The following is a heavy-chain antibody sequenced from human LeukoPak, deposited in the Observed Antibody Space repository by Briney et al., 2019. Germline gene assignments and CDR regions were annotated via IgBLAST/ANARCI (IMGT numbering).Heavy chain of an antibody. Sequence: ASVKVSCKASGYTFTGYYMHWVRQAPGQGLEWMGWINPNSGGTNYAQKFQGRVTMTRDTSISTAYMELSRLRSDDTAVYYCARSDWFRGEETPTWGQGTLVTVSS. V-gene: IGHV1-2*02. CDR1: GYTFTGYY. CDR2: INPNSGGT. CDR3: ARSDWFRGEETPT. J-gene: IGHJ5*02. D-gene: IGHD3-9*01.